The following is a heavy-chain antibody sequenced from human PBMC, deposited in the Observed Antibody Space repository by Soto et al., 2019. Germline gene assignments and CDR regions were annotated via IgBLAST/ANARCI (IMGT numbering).Heavy chain of an antibody. J-gene: IGHJ4*02. CDR1: GFTFSNYG. CDR3: AQAGDDYDQHAFDY. CDR2: IAYDGSNK. V-gene: IGHV3-30*18. D-gene: IGHD3-22*01. Sequence: QVQLVESGGGVVQPGRSLRLSCAASGFTFSNYGMHWVRQAPGKGLEWVAVIAYDGSNKYYADSVQGRFTISRDNPKNTLYLQMNSLRAEDTAVYYCAQAGDDYDQHAFDYWGQGTLVTVSS.